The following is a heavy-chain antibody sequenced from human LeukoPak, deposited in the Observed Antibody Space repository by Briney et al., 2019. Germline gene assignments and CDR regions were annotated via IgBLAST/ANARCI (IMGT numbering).Heavy chain of an antibody. V-gene: IGHV1-2*02. CDR3: ARDRTRTGYSSGWYHDY. CDR2: INPNSGGT. CDR1: GYCFTSYW. Sequence: GESLKISCKGSGYCFTSYWISWVRQAPGQGLEWMGWINPNSGGTNYAQKFQGRVTMTRDTSISTAYMELSRLRSDDTAVYYCARDRTRTGYSSGWYHDYWGQGTLVTVSS. D-gene: IGHD6-19*01. J-gene: IGHJ4*02.